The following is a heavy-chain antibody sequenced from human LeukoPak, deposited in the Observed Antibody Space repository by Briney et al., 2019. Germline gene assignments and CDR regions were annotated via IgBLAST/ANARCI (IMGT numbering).Heavy chain of an antibody. CDR3: ASEVVITHDDAFDI. Sequence: PGGSLRLSCAASGFTFSSYGMHWVRQAPGKGLEWVAVIWYDGSNKYYADSVKGRFTISRDNSKNTLYLQTNSLRAEDTAVYYCASEVVITHDDAFDIWGQGTMVTVSS. J-gene: IGHJ3*02. CDR2: IWYDGSNK. V-gene: IGHV3-33*01. CDR1: GFTFSSYG. D-gene: IGHD3-22*01.